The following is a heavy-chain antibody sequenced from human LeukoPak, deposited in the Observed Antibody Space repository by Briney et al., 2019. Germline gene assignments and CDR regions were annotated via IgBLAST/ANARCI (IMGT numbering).Heavy chain of an antibody. CDR1: GFTFSSYG. Sequence: PGGSLRLSCAASGFTFSSYGMHWVRQAPGKGLEWVAVIWYDGSNKYYADSVKGRFTISRDNSKNTLYLQMNSLRAEDTAVYYCAKGIQLWTYYYYYYMDVWGKGTTVTVSS. V-gene: IGHV3-33*06. J-gene: IGHJ6*03. CDR3: AKGIQLWTYYYYYYMDV. D-gene: IGHD5-18*01. CDR2: IWYDGSNK.